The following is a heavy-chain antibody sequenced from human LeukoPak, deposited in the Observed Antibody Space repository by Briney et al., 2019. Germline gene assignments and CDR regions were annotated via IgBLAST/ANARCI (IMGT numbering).Heavy chain of an antibody. CDR3: ARRGTYYFDY. J-gene: IGHJ4*02. Sequence: GESPKISCKGSGYSFTNYWISWVRQMPGRGLEWMGIIYPGDSDTRYSPSFQGQVTISADKSISTAYLQWSSLKASDTAMYYCARRGTYYFDYWGQGTLVTVSS. CDR2: IYPGDSDT. D-gene: IGHD1-14*01. CDR1: GYSFTNYW. V-gene: IGHV5-51*01.